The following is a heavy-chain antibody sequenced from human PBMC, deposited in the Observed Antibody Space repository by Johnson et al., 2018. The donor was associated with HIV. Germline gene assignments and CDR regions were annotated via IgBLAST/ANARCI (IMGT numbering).Heavy chain of an antibody. D-gene: IGHD3-22*01. J-gene: IGHJ3*02. CDR3: AKETRDSRSAFDI. CDR2: ISYDGNNK. CDR1: GFTFGSYA. Sequence: VQLVESGGGLVKPGGSLRLSCAASGFTFGSYALHWVRQAPGKGLEWVALISYDGNNKYYADSVKGRFTISRDNSKKTLYLQMSRLRAEDTAVYYCAKETRDSRSAFDIWGQGTMVTVSS. V-gene: IGHV3-30*04.